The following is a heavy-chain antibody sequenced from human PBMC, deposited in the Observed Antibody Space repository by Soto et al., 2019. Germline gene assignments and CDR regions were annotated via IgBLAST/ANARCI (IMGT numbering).Heavy chain of an antibody. CDR2: IYYSGST. V-gene: IGHV4-31*03. CDR1: GGSISSGGYY. CDR3: ARGGPGNYDSSGSIPFDY. Sequence: SETLSLTCTVSGGSISSGGYYWSWIRQHPGKGLEWIGYIYYSGSTYYNPSLKSRVTISVDTSKNQFSLKLSSVTAADTAVYYCARGGPGNYDSSGSIPFDYWGQGTLVTVSS. J-gene: IGHJ4*02. D-gene: IGHD3-22*01.